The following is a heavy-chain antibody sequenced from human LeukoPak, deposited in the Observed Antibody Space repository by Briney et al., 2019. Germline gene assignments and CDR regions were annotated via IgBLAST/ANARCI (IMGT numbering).Heavy chain of an antibody. D-gene: IGHD3-3*01. J-gene: IGHJ3*02. CDR1: GGSFSGYY. CDR2: INHSGST. CDR3: ARRPHEFWSAREAFDI. Sequence: PSETLSLTCAVYGGSFSGYYWSWIRQPPGKGLEWIGEINHSGSTNYNPSLKSRVTISVDMSKNQFSLKLSSVTAADTAVYYCARRPHEFWSAREAFDIWGQGTMVTVSS. V-gene: IGHV4-34*01.